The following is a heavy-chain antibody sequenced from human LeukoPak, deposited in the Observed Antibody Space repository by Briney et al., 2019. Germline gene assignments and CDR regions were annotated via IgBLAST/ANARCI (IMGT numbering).Heavy chain of an antibody. D-gene: IGHD3-22*01. CDR3: ARRPSSGNWFDY. J-gene: IGHJ4*02. Sequence: SQTLSLTCTVSSGSMSSGNYYWNWIRQHPGKGLEWIGYISNSGNTYYNPSLKSRVTMSVDTSVNQFSLKLSSVTAADTAVYYCARRPSSGNWFDYWGQGALVTVSS. CDR2: ISNSGNT. V-gene: IGHV4-31*03. CDR1: SGSMSSGNYY.